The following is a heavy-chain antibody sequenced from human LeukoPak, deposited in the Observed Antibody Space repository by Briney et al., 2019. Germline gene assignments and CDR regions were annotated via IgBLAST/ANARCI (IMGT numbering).Heavy chain of an antibody. CDR1: GYTFTSYD. Sequence: ASVKVSCKASGYTFTSYDINWVRQATGQGLEWMGWMNPNSGNTGYAQKFQGRVTMTRNTSISTAYMELSSLRSEDTAVYYCARGPRRLRSFDYWGQGTLVTVSS. CDR2: MNPNSGNT. V-gene: IGHV1-8*01. CDR3: ARGPRRLRSFDY. J-gene: IGHJ4*02.